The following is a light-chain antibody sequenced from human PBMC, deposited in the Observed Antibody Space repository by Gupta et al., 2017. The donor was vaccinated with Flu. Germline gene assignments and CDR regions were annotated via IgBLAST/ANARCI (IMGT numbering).Light chain of an antibody. CDR3: QQYGSSPYT. CDR1: QSVSSMY. CDR2: GAS. Sequence: EIVLTQSPATLSLSPGERASLSCRASQSVSSMYLAWYQHKRGQAPRLLIYGASNRAAGIPDRFSGSGSGTDFTLTISRLEPEDFAIYYCQQYGSSPYTFGHGTNLEMK. V-gene: IGKV3-20*01. J-gene: IGKJ2*01.